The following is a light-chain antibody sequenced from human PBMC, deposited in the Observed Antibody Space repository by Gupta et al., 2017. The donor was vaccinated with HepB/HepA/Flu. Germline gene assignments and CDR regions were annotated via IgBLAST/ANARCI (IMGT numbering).Light chain of an antibody. V-gene: IGKV1-5*03. CDR2: EAS. J-gene: IGKJ4*01. Sequence: DILMTQSPSSLSASVGDRIIITCRASQNIGTWLAWYQQKPAKAPKLLISEASSSQSGVPSRFSGSGTGTELTLTIDSRQPDDFATYSCKQYNAYWSLTSGRGTKVDIK. CDR3: KQYNAYWSLT. CDR1: QNIGTW.